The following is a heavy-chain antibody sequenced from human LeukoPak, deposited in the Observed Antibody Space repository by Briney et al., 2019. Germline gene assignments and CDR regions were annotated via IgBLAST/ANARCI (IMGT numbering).Heavy chain of an antibody. CDR2: IGTAGDT. J-gene: IGHJ4*02. CDR3: ASVTPYYYGSGYFDY. V-gene: IGHV3-13*01. CDR1: GFTFSSYD. D-gene: IGHD3-10*01. Sequence: GSLRLSCAASGFTFSSYDMHWVRQATGKGLEWVSAIGTAGDTYYPGSVKGRFTISRENAKNSLYLQMNSLRAGGTAVYYCASVTPYYYGSGYFDYWGQGTLVTVSS.